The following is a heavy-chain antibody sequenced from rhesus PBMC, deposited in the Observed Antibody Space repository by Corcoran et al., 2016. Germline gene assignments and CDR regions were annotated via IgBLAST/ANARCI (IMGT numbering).Heavy chain of an antibody. J-gene: IGHJ4*01. CDR3: ASGYRGSKRFDY. CDR2: IYGSGWGT. V-gene: IGHV4-106*01. CDR1: GGSISDDYY. Sequence: QVQLQESGPGLVKPSETLYLTCAVSGGSISDDYYWSWIRQPPGKGLEWIGYIYGSGWGTNYNPSLKNRVTISIETYKNPFSLKLSSVTDADTAVYYCASGYRGSKRFDYWGQGVLVTVSS. D-gene: IGHD6-25*01.